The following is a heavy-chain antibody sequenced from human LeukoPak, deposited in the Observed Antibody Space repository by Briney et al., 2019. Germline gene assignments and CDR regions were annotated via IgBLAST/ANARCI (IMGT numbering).Heavy chain of an antibody. Sequence: ASVTVSFKASGYTFTSYNINWVRQATGQGLEWMGWMNPNSGNTGYAQKFQGRVTMTRDTSTSTVYMELSSLRSEDTAVYYCARSYGDLLDYWGQGTLVTVSS. J-gene: IGHJ4*02. CDR2: MNPNSGNT. D-gene: IGHD4-17*01. CDR3: ARSYGDLLDY. CDR1: GYTFTSYN. V-gene: IGHV1-8*01.